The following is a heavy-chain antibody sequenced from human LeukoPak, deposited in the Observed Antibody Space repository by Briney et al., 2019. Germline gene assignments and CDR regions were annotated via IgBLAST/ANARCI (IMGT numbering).Heavy chain of an antibody. CDR1: GFTFDDYA. Sequence: PGRSLRLSCAASGFTFDDYAMHWVRQAPGKGLEWVSGISWNSGSIGYADSVKGRFTISRDNAKNSLYLQMNSLRAEDTALYYCAKVIYYYDSSGDAFDIWGQGTMVTVSS. D-gene: IGHD3-22*01. CDR2: ISWNSGSI. V-gene: IGHV3-9*01. J-gene: IGHJ3*02. CDR3: AKVIYYYDSSGDAFDI.